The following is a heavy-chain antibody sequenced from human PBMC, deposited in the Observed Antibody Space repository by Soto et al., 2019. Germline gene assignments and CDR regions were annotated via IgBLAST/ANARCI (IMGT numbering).Heavy chain of an antibody. CDR3: ARDRTTVTTFPLPSSDYYYYGMDV. J-gene: IGHJ6*02. CDR1: GGSISSYY. Sequence: SETLSLTCTVSGGSISSYYWSWIRQPPGKGLEWIGYIYYSGSTNYNPSLKSRVTISVDTSKNQFSLKLSSVTAADTAVYYCARDRTTVTTFPLPSSDYYYYGMDVWGQGTTVTVSS. CDR2: IYYSGST. D-gene: IGHD4-17*01. V-gene: IGHV4-59*01.